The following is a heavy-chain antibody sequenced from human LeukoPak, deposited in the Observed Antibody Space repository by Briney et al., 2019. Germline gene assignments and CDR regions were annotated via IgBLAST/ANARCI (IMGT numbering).Heavy chain of an antibody. Sequence: GGSLRLSCAASGFTVSSNYMSWVRQAPGKGLEWVSAIGTNGGSTYYADSVKGRFTISRDNSKNTLFLQMNNLRAEDTAVYYCAKIVWRSVVVPYYFEDWGQGTLVTVSS. CDR2: IGTNGGST. J-gene: IGHJ4*02. D-gene: IGHD3-22*01. CDR1: GFTVSSNY. V-gene: IGHV3-23*01. CDR3: AKIVWRSVVVPYYFED.